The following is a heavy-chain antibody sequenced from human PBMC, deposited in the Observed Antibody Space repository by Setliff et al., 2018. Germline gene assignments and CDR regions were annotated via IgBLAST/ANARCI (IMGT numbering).Heavy chain of an antibody. CDR2: IDHSGST. Sequence: KASETLSLTCAVSGYSISSGYYWGWIRQPPGKGLEWIGSIDHSGSTHYNPSLKSRVTISVDTAKNQFSLKLRSVTAADTAVYYCARSGDYGSGRLSPWGQGTLVTVSS. CDR1: GYSISSGYY. J-gene: IGHJ5*02. V-gene: IGHV4-38-2*01. D-gene: IGHD3-10*01. CDR3: ARSGDYGSGRLSP.